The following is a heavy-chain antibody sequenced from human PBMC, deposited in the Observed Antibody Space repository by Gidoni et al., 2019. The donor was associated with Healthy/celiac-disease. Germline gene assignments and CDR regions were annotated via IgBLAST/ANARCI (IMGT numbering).Heavy chain of an antibody. CDR1: GFTFDDYA. V-gene: IGHV3-9*01. CDR2: ISWNSGSI. Sequence: EVQLVESGGGLVQPGRSLRLSCSASGFTFDDYAMHWVRQAPGKGLEWVSGISWNSGSIGYADSGKGRFTISRDNAKNSLYLQMNSLRAEDTALYYCAKDIGRSRYYYGMDVWGQGTTVTVSS. D-gene: IGHD1-26*01. CDR3: AKDIGRSRYYYGMDV. J-gene: IGHJ6*02.